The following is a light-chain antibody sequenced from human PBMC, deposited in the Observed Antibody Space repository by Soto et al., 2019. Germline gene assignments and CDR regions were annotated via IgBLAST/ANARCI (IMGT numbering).Light chain of an antibody. V-gene: IGLV2-8*01. Sequence: QSALTQPPSASGSPGQSVTISCTGTSSDVGGYNYVSWYQQHPGTAPKLMIYEVSKRPSGVPDRFSGSKSGNTASLTVSGLQAEDEADYYCSSYAGSNNLVVFGGGTKVTVL. J-gene: IGLJ2*01. CDR1: SSDVGGYNY. CDR3: SSYAGSNNLVV. CDR2: EVS.